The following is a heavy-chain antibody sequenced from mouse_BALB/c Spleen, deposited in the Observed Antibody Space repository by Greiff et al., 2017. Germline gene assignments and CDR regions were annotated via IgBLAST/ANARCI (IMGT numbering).Heavy chain of an antibody. CDR3: ARRGIRGAMDY. Sequence: EVKLMESGGGLVQPGGSLKLSCAASGFDFSRYWMSWVRQAPGKGLEWIGEINPDSSTINYTPSLKDKFIISRDNAKNTLYLQMSKVRSEDTALYYCARRGIRGAMDYWGQGTSVTVSS. D-gene: IGHD2-4*01. CDR1: GFDFSRYW. V-gene: IGHV4-1*02. J-gene: IGHJ4*01. CDR2: INPDSSTI.